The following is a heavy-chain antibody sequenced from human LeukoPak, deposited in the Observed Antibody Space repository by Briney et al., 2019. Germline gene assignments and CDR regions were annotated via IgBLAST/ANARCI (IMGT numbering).Heavy chain of an antibody. Sequence: GGSLRLSCAASGFTVSSNYMSWVRQAPGKGLEWVSVIYSGGSTYYADSVKGRFTISRDNSKNTLYLQMNSLRAEDTAVYYCARERRAGYYYDSSGYYFDYWGQGTLVTVSS. CDR3: ARERRAGYYYDSSGYYFDY. CDR2: IYSGGST. V-gene: IGHV3-53*01. CDR1: GFTVSSNY. D-gene: IGHD3-22*01. J-gene: IGHJ4*02.